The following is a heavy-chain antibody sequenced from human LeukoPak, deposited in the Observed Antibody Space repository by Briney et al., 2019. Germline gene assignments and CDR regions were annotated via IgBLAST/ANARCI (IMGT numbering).Heavy chain of an antibody. J-gene: IGHJ4*02. Sequence: SETLSLTCTVSGGSISSYYWSWIRQPPGKGLEWIGYIYYSGSTNYNPSLKSRVTISVDTSKNQFSLKLSSVTAADTAVYYCAREGGRVCSGGSCYPGVGFDYWSQGTLVTVSS. CDR3: AREGGRVCSGGSCYPGVGFDY. D-gene: IGHD2-15*01. CDR2: IYYSGST. V-gene: IGHV4-59*01. CDR1: GGSISSYY.